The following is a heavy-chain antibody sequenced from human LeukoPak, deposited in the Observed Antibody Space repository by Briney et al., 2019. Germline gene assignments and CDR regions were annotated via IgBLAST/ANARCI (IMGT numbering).Heavy chain of an antibody. CDR2: ISYDGSNK. J-gene: IGHJ2*01. Sequence: GGTLRLSCAASGFTFSSYGMHWVRQAPGKGLEWVAVISYDGSNKDYADSVNGRFTISRDNSKNTLYLQMNSLRAEDTAVYYCAKGRYSSGWNWYFDLWGRGTLVTVSS. CDR3: AKGRYSSGWNWYFDL. V-gene: IGHV3-30*18. D-gene: IGHD6-19*01. CDR1: GFTFSSYG.